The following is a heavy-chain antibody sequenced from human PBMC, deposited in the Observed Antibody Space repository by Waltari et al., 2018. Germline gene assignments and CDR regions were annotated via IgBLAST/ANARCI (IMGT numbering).Heavy chain of an antibody. V-gene: IGHV3-7*01. CDR1: GFTFSSYW. Sequence: EVQLVESGGGLVQPGGSLRLSCAASGFTFSSYWMSWVRQAPGKGLEWVANIKQDGSEKYDVDSVKGRFTISRDNAKNSLYLQMNSLRAEDTAVYYCARRAWYCSGGSCPPGLDYWGQGTLVTVSS. J-gene: IGHJ4*02. CDR3: ARRAWYCSGGSCPPGLDY. D-gene: IGHD2-15*01. CDR2: IKQDGSEK.